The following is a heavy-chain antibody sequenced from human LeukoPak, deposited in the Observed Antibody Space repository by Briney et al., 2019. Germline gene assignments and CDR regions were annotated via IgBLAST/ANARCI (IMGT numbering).Heavy chain of an antibody. CDR3: ARDYYDFWSGSPRLLFDP. V-gene: IGHV1-2*02. J-gene: IGHJ5*02. D-gene: IGHD3-3*01. CDR2: INPNSGGT. Sequence: ASVKVSCKASGYTFTGYYMHWVRQAPGQGLEWMGWINPNSGGTNYAQKFQGRVTMTRDTSISTAYMELSRLRSDDTAVYYCARDYYDFWSGSPRLLFDPWGQGTLVTVSS. CDR1: GYTFTGYY.